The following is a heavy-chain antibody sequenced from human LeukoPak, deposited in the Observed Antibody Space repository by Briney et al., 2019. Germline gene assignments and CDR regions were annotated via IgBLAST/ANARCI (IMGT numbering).Heavy chain of an antibody. CDR2: IYHSGST. J-gene: IGHJ4*02. V-gene: IGHV4-38-2*02. Sequence: PSETLSLTCTVSGYSISSGHYWGWIRHPPGKGLEWIGNIYHSGSTYYNPSLKSRVTISVDTSKNQFSLKLSSVTAADTAVYYCASTRIVGVGSFDYWGQGTLVTVSS. CDR3: ASTRIVGVGSFDY. CDR1: GYSISSGHY. D-gene: IGHD1-26*01.